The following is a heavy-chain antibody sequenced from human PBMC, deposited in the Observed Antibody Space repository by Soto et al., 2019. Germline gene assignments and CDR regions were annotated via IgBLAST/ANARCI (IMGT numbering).Heavy chain of an antibody. CDR1: GGTFSSYA. Sequence: SVKVSCKASGGTFSSYAISWVRQAPGQGLEWMGGIIPIFGTANYAQKFQGRVTITADESTSTAYMELSSLRSEDTAVYYCARSNLYYYGMDVWGQGTTVTVSS. D-gene: IGHD4-4*01. CDR2: IIPIFGTA. J-gene: IGHJ6*02. V-gene: IGHV1-69*13. CDR3: ARSNLYYYGMDV.